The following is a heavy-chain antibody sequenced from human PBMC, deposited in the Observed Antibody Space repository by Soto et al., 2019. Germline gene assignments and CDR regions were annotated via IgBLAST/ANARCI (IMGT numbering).Heavy chain of an antibody. CDR2: ISWNSGSI. Sequence: GGSLRLSCAASGFTFTNYNMHWVRQAPGKGLEWVSGISWNSGSIGYADSVKGRFTISRDNAKNSLYLQMNSLRAEDTALYYCAKDGGGVGDYYYYYMDVWGKGTTVTVSS. J-gene: IGHJ6*03. CDR1: GFTFTNYN. CDR3: AKDGGGVGDYYYYYMDV. D-gene: IGHD3-10*01. V-gene: IGHV3-9*01.